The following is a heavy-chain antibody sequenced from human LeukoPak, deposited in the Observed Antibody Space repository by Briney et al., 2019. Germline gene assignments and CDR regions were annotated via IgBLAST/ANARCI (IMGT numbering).Heavy chain of an antibody. J-gene: IGHJ4*02. Sequence: GMSLRLSCVASGFTFSSYGLHWVRQAPGKGLEWVAVIWYDGSNTYYAASLKARFTISRDNSQNPLYLQMNSLSADDTAVYYCARDHSGKVRGVFLERHFDYWGQGTLVTVSS. V-gene: IGHV3-33*01. CDR3: ARDHSGKVRGVFLERHFDY. CDR1: GFTFSSYG. D-gene: IGHD3-10*01. CDR2: IWYDGSNT.